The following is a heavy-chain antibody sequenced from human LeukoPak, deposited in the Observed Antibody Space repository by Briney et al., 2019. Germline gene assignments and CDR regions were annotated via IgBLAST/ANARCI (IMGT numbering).Heavy chain of an antibody. CDR1: GGSFSGYY. D-gene: IGHD1-20*01. CDR2: INHSGST. Sequence: SETLSLTCAVYGGSFSGYYWSWIRQPPGKGLEWIGEINHSGSTNYNPSLKSRVTISVDTSKNQFSLKLSSMTAADTAVYYCARHGQTNNWNPPNWFDPWGQGTLVTVSS. CDR3: ARHGQTNNWNPPNWFDP. J-gene: IGHJ5*02. V-gene: IGHV4-34*01.